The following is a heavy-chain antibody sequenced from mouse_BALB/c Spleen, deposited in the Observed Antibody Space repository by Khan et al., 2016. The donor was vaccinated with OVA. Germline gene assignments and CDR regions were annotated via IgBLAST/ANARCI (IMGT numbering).Heavy chain of an antibody. D-gene: IGHD2-3*01. J-gene: IGHJ4*01. V-gene: IGHV5-17*02. CDR2: ISSGSNTI. CDR3: TRSRIYDGYYGGAMDY. CDR1: GFTLSSFG. Sequence: EVELVESGGGLVQPGGSRKLSCAASGFTLSSFGMHWVRQAPEKGLEWVAYISSGSNTINYADTVKGRFTISRDNSQNTLFLQMTSLRSEDTAMYYCTRSRIYDGYYGGAMDYWGQGTSVTVSS.